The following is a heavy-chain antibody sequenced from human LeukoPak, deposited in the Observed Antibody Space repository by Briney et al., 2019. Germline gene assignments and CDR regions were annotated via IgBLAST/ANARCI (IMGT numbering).Heavy chain of an antibody. J-gene: IGHJ4*02. CDR1: GITFSSYG. CDR2: ISYDGSNK. D-gene: IGHD3-22*01. Sequence: GGSLRLSCAASGITFSSYGMHWVRQAPGKGLEWVAVISYDGSNKYYADSVKGRFTISRDNSKNTLYLQMNSLRAEDTAVYYCAKDHYDSSGYYYWGQGTLVTVSS. V-gene: IGHV3-30*18. CDR3: AKDHYDSSGYYY.